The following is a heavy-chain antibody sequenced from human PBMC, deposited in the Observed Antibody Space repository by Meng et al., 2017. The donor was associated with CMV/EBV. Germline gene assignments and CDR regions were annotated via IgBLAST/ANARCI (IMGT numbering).Heavy chain of an antibody. CDR2: INHSGST. J-gene: IGHJ5*02. CDR3: ARKRYWLLYPWFDP. D-gene: IGHD3-9*01. Sequence: RLGAGPLMPLGILSRACACYGGSFSGYYWSWIRQPPGKGLEWIGEINHSGSTNYNPSLKSRVTISVDTSKNQFSLKLSSVTAADTAVYYCARKRYWLLYPWFDPWGQGTLVTVSS. CDR1: GGSFSGYY. V-gene: IGHV4-34*01.